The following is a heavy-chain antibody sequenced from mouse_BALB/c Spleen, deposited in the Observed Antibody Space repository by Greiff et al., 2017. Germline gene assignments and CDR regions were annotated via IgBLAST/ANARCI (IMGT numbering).Heavy chain of an antibody. D-gene: IGHD2-2*01. CDR3: ARRGIYYGYDVDY. J-gene: IGHJ2*01. V-gene: IGHV3-6*02. CDR2: ISYDGSN. Sequence: EVQLVESGPGLVKPSQSLSLTCSVTGYSITSGYYWNWIRQFPGNKLEWMGYISYDGSNNYNPSLKNRISITRDTSKNQFFLKLNSVTTEDTATYYCARRGIYYGYDVDYWGQGTTLTVSS. CDR1: GYSITSGYY.